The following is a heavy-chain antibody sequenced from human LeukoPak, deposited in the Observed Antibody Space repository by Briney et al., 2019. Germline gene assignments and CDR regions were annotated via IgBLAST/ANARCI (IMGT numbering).Heavy chain of an antibody. CDR1: GGSISSYY. Sequence: SETLSLTCTVSGGSISSYYWSWLRQPAGKGLEWIGRIYTSGSTNYNPSLTSRVTMSVDTSKNQFSLKLSSVTAADTAVYYCARGELYGLYYFDYWGQGTLVTVSS. D-gene: IGHD3-10*01. CDR3: ARGELYGLYYFDY. V-gene: IGHV4-4*07. J-gene: IGHJ4*02. CDR2: IYTSGST.